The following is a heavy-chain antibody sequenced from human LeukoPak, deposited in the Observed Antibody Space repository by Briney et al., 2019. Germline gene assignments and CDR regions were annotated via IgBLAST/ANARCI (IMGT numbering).Heavy chain of an antibody. J-gene: IGHJ4*02. V-gene: IGHV4-38-2*02. CDR3: ARVEGNYGSWSLFDY. CDR1: GYSISSGYY. Sequence: SETLSLTCTVSGYSISSGYYWGWIRQSPGKGLGWIGSIYHSGSTYYKPSLKSRVTISGDTSKNQFSLKLSSVTAADRSVYYCARVEGNYGSWSLFDYWVQGTLVTVSS. CDR2: IYHSGST. D-gene: IGHD3-10*01.